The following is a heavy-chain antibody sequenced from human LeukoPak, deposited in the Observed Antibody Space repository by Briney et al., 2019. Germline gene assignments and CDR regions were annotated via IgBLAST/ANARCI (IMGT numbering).Heavy chain of an antibody. CDR3: AREAVAAADYYYYYGMDV. D-gene: IGHD6-13*01. Sequence: SETLSLTCAVYGGSFSGYYWSWIRQPPGKGLEWIGEINHSGSTNYNPSLKSRVTISVDTSKNQFSLKLSSVTAADTAVYYCAREAVAAADYYYYYGMDVWGQGTTVTVSS. CDR2: INHSGST. CDR1: GGSFSGYY. J-gene: IGHJ6*02. V-gene: IGHV4-34*01.